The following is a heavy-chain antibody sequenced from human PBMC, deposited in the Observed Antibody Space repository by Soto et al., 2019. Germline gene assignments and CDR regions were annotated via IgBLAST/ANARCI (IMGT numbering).Heavy chain of an antibody. J-gene: IGHJ6*02. D-gene: IGHD1-26*01. CDR1: GFSLTTGGMC. V-gene: IGHV2-70*01. Sequence: SGPTLVNPTQTLILTCTFSGFSLTTGGMCVTWIRQPPGKALEWLALIDWDDVKYYSTSLKTRLTISRDTSKNQVVLTMTNMDPVDTASYYCARVTMVPATTGGYSLYYYGLDVWGQGITVTVSS. CDR2: IDWDDVK. CDR3: ARVTMVPATTGGYSLYYYGLDV.